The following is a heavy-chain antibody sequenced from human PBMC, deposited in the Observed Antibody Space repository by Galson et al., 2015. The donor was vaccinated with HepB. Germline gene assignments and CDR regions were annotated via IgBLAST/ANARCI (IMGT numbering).Heavy chain of an antibody. CDR3: VRVSCSSTSCYRGYYYYYMDV. V-gene: IGHV3-74*01. Sequence: SLRLSCAASGFTFSSYWMHWARQAPGKGLVWVSRINSDGSSTSYADSVEGRFTISRDNAKNTLYLQMNSLRAEDTAVYYCVRVSCSSTSCYRGYYYYYMDVWGKGTTVTVSS. CDR2: INSDGSST. J-gene: IGHJ6*03. D-gene: IGHD2-2*01. CDR1: GFTFSSYW.